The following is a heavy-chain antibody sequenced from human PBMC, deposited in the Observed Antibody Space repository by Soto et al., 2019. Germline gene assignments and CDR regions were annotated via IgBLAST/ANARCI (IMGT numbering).Heavy chain of an antibody. CDR2: ISACNGNT. Sequence: ASVKVSCKASGYTFTSYGISWVRQAPGQGLEWMGWISACNGNTNHTQKLQGRVTMTRDTSASTAYMELSSLRSEDTAVYYCARDRKRTPDAFDIWGQGTMVTVSS. V-gene: IGHV1-18*04. CDR3: ARDRKRTPDAFDI. J-gene: IGHJ3*02. D-gene: IGHD2-2*01. CDR1: GYTFTSYG.